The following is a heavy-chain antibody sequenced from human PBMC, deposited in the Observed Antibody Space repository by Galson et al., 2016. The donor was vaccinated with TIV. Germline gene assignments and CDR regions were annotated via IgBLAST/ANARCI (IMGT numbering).Heavy chain of an antibody. CDR3: ATVAWFPGLSLDS. CDR2: ISAYNGDT. Sequence: SVKVSCKASGYTFTSYGFGWVRQAPGQGLEWMGWISAYNGDTYFGQRVQGRVTMTTDTSTSTAYMELRSLRSDDTAVYYCATVAWFPGLSLDSWGQGTLVIVSS. CDR1: GYTFTSYG. V-gene: IGHV1-18*01. J-gene: IGHJ4*02. D-gene: IGHD3-22*01.